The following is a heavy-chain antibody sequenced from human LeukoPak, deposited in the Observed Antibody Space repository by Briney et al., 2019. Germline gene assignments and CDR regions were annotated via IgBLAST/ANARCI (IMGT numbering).Heavy chain of an antibody. J-gene: IGHJ5*02. CDR1: GFTFSSYD. D-gene: IGHD3-10*01. CDR2: IGTAGDT. CDR3: ARSRSGTSSGGFDP. Sequence: GGSLRLSCAASGFTFSSYDMHWVRQATGKGLEWVSAIGTAGDTSYPGSVKGRFTISRENAKNSLYLQMNSLRAGDTAVYYCARSRSGTSSGGFDPWGQGTLVTVSS. V-gene: IGHV3-13*01.